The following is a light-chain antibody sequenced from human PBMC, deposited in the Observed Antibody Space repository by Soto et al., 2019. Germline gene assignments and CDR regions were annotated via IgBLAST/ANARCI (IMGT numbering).Light chain of an antibody. CDR1: QSVSSY. Sequence: EIVLKQSAATLSLSPGERDTLSCRASQSVSSYLAWYQQKPGQAPRLLIYDASNRATGIPARFSGSGSGTDFTLTISSLEPEDFAVYYCQQRSNWPGTFGQGTKVEIK. CDR3: QQRSNWPGT. V-gene: IGKV3-11*01. CDR2: DAS. J-gene: IGKJ1*01.